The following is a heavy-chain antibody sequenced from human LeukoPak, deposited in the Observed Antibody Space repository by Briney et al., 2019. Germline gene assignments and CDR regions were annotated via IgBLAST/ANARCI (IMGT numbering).Heavy chain of an antibody. Sequence: GGSLRLSCAASGFTFSSYSMNWVRQAPGKGLEWVSSISSSSSYIYYADSVKGRFTISRDNAENSLDFQMNSLRVEDTAVYYCARAPTVLVGYCSSSSCQADYWGQGTLVTVSS. D-gene: IGHD2-2*01. J-gene: IGHJ4*02. CDR3: ARAPTVLVGYCSSSSCQADY. CDR2: ISSSSSYI. CDR1: GFTFSSYS. V-gene: IGHV3-21*01.